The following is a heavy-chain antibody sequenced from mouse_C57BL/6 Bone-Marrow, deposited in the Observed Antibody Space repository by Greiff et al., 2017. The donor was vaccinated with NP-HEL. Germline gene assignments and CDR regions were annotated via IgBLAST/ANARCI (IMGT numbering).Heavy chain of an antibody. CDR3: ARRYDYDVGAMDY. V-gene: IGHV1-59*01. CDR1: GYTFTSYW. J-gene: IGHJ4*01. D-gene: IGHD2-4*01. Sequence: VQLQQPGAELVRPGTSVKLSCKASGYTFTSYWMHWVKQRPGQGLEWIGVIDPSDSYTNYNQKFKGKATLTVDTSSSTAYMQLSSLTSEDSAVYYCARRYDYDVGAMDYWGQGTSVTVSS. CDR2: IDPSDSYT.